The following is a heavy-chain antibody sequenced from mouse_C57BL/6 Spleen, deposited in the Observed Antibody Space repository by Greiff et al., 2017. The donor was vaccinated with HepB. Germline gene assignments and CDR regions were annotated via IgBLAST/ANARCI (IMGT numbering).Heavy chain of an antibody. J-gene: IGHJ4*01. Sequence: EVMLVESGGGLVQPGGSLKLSCAASGFTFSDYGMAWVRQAPRKGPEWVAFISNLAYSIYYADTVTGRFTISRENAKNTLYLEMSSLRSEDTAMYYCASTGHYYAMDYWGQGTSVTVSS. V-gene: IGHV5-15*01. CDR1: GFTFSDYG. CDR3: ASTGHYYAMDY. D-gene: IGHD4-1*02. CDR2: ISNLAYSI.